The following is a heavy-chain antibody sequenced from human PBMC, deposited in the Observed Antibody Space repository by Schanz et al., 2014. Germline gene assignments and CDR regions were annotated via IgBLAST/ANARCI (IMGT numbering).Heavy chain of an antibody. V-gene: IGHV3-7*04. CDR2: IKQDGIEK. CDR3: ARGPIPIQGVPMDF. J-gene: IGHJ4*02. D-gene: IGHD3-10*01. CDR1: GFNVSKSY. Sequence: EVQLLESGGGLVQPGGSLRLSCVASGFNVSKSYVSWVRQAPGKGLEWVANIKQDGIEKYYVDSVKGRFTISRDNSKDTLYLQMSGLTPEDTAVYYCARGPIPIQGVPMDFWGQGTLVTVSS.